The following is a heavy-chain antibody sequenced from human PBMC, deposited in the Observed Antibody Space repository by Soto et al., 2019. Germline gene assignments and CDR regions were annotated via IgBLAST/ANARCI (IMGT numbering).Heavy chain of an antibody. CDR2: IIPIFDTA. Sequence: QVQLVQSGAEVKKPGSSVKVSCKASGGTFSSYAISWVRQAPGQGLEWMGGIIPIFDTADYAQKFQGRVTITADESTSTAYMELSSLRSEGTAVYYCASHRITGTWVYYYGMDVWGQGTTVTVSS. CDR3: ASHRITGTWVYYYGMDV. J-gene: IGHJ6*02. D-gene: IGHD1-7*01. CDR1: GGTFSSYA. V-gene: IGHV1-69*12.